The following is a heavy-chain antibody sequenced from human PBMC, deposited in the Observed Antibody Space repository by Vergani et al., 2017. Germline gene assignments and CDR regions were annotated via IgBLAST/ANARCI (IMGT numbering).Heavy chain of an antibody. D-gene: IGHD3-22*01. Sequence: VLEQEPGPGLVKSSETLSLTCTVSGGSISSGDYYWSWIRQPPGKGLEWIGYIYYSGSTYYNPSLKSRVTISVDTSKNQFSLKLSSVTAADTAVYYCARVRRDDSSGYYYYYGMDVWGQGTTVTVSS. CDR3: ARVRRDDSSGYYYYYGMDV. CDR2: IYYSGST. CDR1: GGSISSGDYY. V-gene: IGHV4-30-4*01. J-gene: IGHJ6*02.